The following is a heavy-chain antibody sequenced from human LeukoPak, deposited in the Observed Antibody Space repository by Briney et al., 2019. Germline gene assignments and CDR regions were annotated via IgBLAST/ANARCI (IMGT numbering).Heavy chain of an antibody. V-gene: IGHV4-34*01. CDR2: INHSGST. CDR3: ARGLENGTFDY. CDR1: GGSFSGYY. Sequence: SETLSLTCAVYGGSFSGYYWSWIRQPPGKGLEWIGEINHSGSTNYNPPLKSRVTISVDTSKNQFSLKLSSVTAADTAVYYCARGLENGTFDYWGQGTLVTVSS. D-gene: IGHD2-8*01. J-gene: IGHJ4*02.